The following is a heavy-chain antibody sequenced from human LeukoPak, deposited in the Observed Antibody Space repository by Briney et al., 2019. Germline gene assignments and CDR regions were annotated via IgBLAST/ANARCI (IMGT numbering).Heavy chain of an antibody. CDR2: IYYSGST. D-gene: IGHD4-11*01. CDR3: ARSIISLQKTRKQNIVGWFDP. Sequence: SETLSLTCTVSGGSISSYYWSWIRQPPGKGLEWIGYIYYSGSTNYNPSLESRVTISVDTSKNQFSLKLSSVTAADTAVYYCARSIISLQKTRKQNIVGWFDPWGQGTLVTVSS. CDR1: GGSISSYY. J-gene: IGHJ5*02. V-gene: IGHV4-59*08.